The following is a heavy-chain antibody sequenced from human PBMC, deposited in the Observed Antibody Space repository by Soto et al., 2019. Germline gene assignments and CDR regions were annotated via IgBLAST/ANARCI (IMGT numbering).Heavy chain of an antibody. Sequence: EVQLVESGGGLVQPGGSLRLSCAASGFTFNSYWMHWVRQVPGKGLVWVSRIGSNGRSTNYADSVKGRFTISRDNAKNTLFLQMNSLRAEDTAVYYCARDVSNSVDYWGQGTLVTVSS. V-gene: IGHV3-74*01. D-gene: IGHD4-4*01. CDR2: IGSNGRST. CDR3: ARDVSNSVDY. J-gene: IGHJ4*02. CDR1: GFTFNSYW.